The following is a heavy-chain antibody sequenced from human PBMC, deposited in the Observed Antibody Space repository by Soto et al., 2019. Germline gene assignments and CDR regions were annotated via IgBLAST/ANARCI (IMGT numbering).Heavy chain of an antibody. Sequence: ESGPTLVNPTQTLTLTCTFSGSSLSTSGMCMSWILQPPWKALEWLALMDWDDDKYYSTSLKTRLTSSKDTSKNQGVLTMTNRDPVDTATYYCARAGWFYGDALRYYYYGMDVWGQGPTVTVS. D-gene: IGHD4-17*01. CDR1: GSSLSTSGMC. J-gene: IGHJ6*02. CDR2: MDWDDDK. V-gene: IGHV2-70*01. CDR3: ARAGWFYGDALRYYYYGMDV.